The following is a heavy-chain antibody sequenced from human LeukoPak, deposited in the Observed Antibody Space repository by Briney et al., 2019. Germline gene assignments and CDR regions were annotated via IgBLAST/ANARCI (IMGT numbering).Heavy chain of an antibody. V-gene: IGHV5-51*01. CDR3: ARSRGGSYPYYYYGMDV. CDR2: IYPGDSDT. CDR1: GYSFTSYW. D-gene: IGHD1-26*01. Sequence: GESLKISCKGSGYSFTSYWIGWVRQMPGKGLEWMGIIYPGDSDTRYSPSFQGQVTISADKSISTAYLQWSSLKASDTAMYYCARSRGGSYPYYYYGMDVWGQGTTVTVSS. J-gene: IGHJ6*02.